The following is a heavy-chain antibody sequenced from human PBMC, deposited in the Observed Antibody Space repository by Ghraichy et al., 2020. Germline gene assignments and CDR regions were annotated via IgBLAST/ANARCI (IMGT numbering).Heavy chain of an antibody. CDR1: GYTFTSYG. D-gene: IGHD4/OR15-4a*01. V-gene: IGHV1-18*04. CDR2: ISAYNGNT. J-gene: IGHJ2*01. CDR3: ARANFANWYFDL. Sequence: GGSLRLSCKASGYTFTSYGISWVRQAPGQGLEWMGWISAYNGNTNYAQKLQGRVTMTTDTSTSTAYMELRSLRSDDTAVYYCARANFANWYFDLWGRGTLVTVSS.